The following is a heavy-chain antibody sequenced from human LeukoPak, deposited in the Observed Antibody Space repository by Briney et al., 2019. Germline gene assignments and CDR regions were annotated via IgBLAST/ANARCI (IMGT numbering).Heavy chain of an antibody. V-gene: IGHV4-34*01. J-gene: IGHJ4*02. Sequence: PSGTLSLTCAVYGGSFSGYYWSWIRQPPGKGLEWIGEIKDSGSTNYNPSLKSRVTISVDTSKNQFSLKLSSVTAADTAVYYCARGQLVPAAIPRKRLPAFDYWGQGTLVTVSS. D-gene: IGHD2-2*02. CDR1: GGSFSGYY. CDR2: IKDSGST. CDR3: ARGQLVPAAIPRKRLPAFDY.